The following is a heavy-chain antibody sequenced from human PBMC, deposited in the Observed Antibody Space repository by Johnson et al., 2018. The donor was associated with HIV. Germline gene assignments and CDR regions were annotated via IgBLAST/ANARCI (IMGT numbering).Heavy chain of an antibody. CDR2: IRYDGSNK. CDR3: VREEGNDILTRGDAFDI. D-gene: IGHD3-9*01. Sequence: HVQLVESGGGLVQPEGSLRLSCAASGFTVIDNYMIWVRQAPGKGLEWVAFIRYDGSNKYYADYVKGRFTISRDNSKNTLYLQMNSLRAEDTAVYYCVREEGNDILTRGDAFDIWGQGTKVTVSS. J-gene: IGHJ3*02. CDR1: GFTVIDNY. V-gene: IGHV3-30*02.